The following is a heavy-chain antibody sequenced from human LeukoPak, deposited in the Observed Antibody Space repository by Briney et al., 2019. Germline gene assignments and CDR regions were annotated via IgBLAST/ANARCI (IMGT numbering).Heavy chain of an antibody. V-gene: IGHV4-38-2*02. Sequence: PSETLSLTCTVSGYSISSGYYWGWIRQPPGKGLEWIGSIYHSGSTYYNPSLKSRVTISVDTSKNQFSLKLSSVTAADTAVYYCARVLRTNAFDIWGQGTMVTVSS. CDR3: ARVLRTNAFDI. CDR1: GYSISSGYY. CDR2: IYHSGST. J-gene: IGHJ3*02. D-gene: IGHD1-1*01.